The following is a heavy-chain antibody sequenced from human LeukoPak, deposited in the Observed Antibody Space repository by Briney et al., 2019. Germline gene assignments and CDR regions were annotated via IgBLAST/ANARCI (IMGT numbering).Heavy chain of an antibody. Sequence: SETLSLICSISGDYISNSNYYWGWIRQPPGKGLEWIGNIYYTGRTYYSPSLKSRVSISIDTSKNEFSLKLSSVTAADTAVYYCVRLYYYDASGPPLWGQGTLVIVSS. CDR1: GDYISNSNYY. CDR2: IYYTGRT. CDR3: VRLYYYDASGPPL. D-gene: IGHD3-22*01. V-gene: IGHV4-39*01. J-gene: IGHJ4*02.